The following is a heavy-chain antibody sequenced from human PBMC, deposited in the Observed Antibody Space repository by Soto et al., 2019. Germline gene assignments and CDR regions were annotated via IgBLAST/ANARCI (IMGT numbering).Heavy chain of an antibody. J-gene: IGHJ6*02. D-gene: IGHD3-10*01. CDR1: GGSLVTSYY. CDR2: THYTGNT. V-gene: IGHV4-59*08. CDR3: ARRGLQFRGGYYHYGMDL. Sequence: SETLSLTCTLSGGSLVTSYYWNWVRKPPGKGLEWIAYTHYTGNTNYNPSLKSRIAMSTDTSKNQFSLKLNSVTAADTAVYYCARRGLQFRGGYYHYGMDLWGQGTTVTVSS.